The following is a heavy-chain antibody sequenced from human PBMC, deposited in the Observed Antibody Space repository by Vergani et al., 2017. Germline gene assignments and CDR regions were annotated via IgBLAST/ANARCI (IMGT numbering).Heavy chain of an antibody. J-gene: IGHJ4*02. CDR3: ASMKGYSSGWYTTYFDY. Sequence: QVQLQQWGAGLLKPSETLSLTCAVYGGSFSGYYWSWIRQPPGKGLEWIGEINHSGSTNYNPSLKSRVTISVDTSKNQFSLKLSSVTAADTAVYYCASMKGYSSGWYTTYFDYWGQGTLVTVSS. CDR2: INHSGST. CDR1: GGSFSGYY. V-gene: IGHV4-34*01. D-gene: IGHD6-19*01.